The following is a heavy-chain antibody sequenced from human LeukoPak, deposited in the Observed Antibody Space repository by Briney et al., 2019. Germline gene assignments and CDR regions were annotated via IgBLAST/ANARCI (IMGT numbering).Heavy chain of an antibody. V-gene: IGHV3-20*04. Sequence: GGSLRLSCAASGFTFDDYGMSWVRQAPGKGLEWVSGINWNGGSTGYVDSVKGRFTISRDNAKNSLYLQMNSLRAEDTALYSCARDQKNYYYMDVWGKGTTVSVS. J-gene: IGHJ6*03. CDR1: GFTFDDYG. CDR3: ARDQKNYYYMDV. CDR2: INWNGGST.